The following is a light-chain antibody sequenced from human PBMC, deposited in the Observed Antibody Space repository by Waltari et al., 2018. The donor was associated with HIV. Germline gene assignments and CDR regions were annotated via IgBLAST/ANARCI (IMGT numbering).Light chain of an antibody. CDR3: QQYDNLPFT. Sequence: DIQMTQSPSSLSASVGDRVTITCQASQDSSNYLNWYQQKPGKAPKLLIYDASNLETGVPSRFSGSGSSTDFTFTISSLQPEDIATYYCQQYDNLPFTFGPGTKVDTK. CDR2: DAS. V-gene: IGKV1-33*01. J-gene: IGKJ3*01. CDR1: QDSSNY.